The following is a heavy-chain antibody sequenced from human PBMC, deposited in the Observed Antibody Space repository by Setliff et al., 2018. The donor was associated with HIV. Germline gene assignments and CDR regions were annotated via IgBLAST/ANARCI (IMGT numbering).Heavy chain of an antibody. CDR3: ASGPLVYYDSPGAFDI. D-gene: IGHD3-22*01. V-gene: IGHV1-2*02. Sequence: ASVKVSCKASGYTFTRHYLHWVRLAPGQGLEWMGWINPNSGDTNYAQKFQGRVTMTRDTSINAAYMELRSLRSDDTAAYYCASGPLVYYDSPGAFDIWGQGTMVTVSS. J-gene: IGHJ3*02. CDR1: GYTFTRHY. CDR2: INPNSGDT.